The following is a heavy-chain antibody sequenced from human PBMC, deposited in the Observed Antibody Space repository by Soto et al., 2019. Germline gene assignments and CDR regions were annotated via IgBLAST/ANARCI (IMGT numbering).Heavy chain of an antibody. CDR3: AAERYGSGSAGNYYYGMDV. Sequence: QMQMVQSGPEVKKPGTSVKVSCKASGFTFTSSAVQWVRQARGQRLEWIGWIVVGSGNTNYAQKFQERVTITRDMSTSTAYMELSSLRSEDTAVYYCAAERYGSGSAGNYYYGMDVWGQGTTVTVSS. J-gene: IGHJ6*02. D-gene: IGHD3-10*01. CDR1: GFTFTSSA. V-gene: IGHV1-58*01. CDR2: IVVGSGNT.